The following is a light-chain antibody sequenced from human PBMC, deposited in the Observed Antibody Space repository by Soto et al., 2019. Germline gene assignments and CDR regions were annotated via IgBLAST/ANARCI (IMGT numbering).Light chain of an antibody. CDR2: ENN. J-gene: IGLJ1*01. CDR3: QPYDSSLRGYA. CDR1: SSNIGAGYE. V-gene: IGLV1-40*01. Sequence: QSVLTQPPSVSEAPGQRVTISCTGSSSNIGAGYEAHWYQQVPGTAPKLLIYENNNRPSGVPDRFYGSKSGTSASLAITGPQAEDEPQHSCQPYDSSLRGYAFGTGTKDTVL.